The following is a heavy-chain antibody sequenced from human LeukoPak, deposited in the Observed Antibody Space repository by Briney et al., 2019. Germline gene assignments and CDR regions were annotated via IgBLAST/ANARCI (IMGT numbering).Heavy chain of an antibody. Sequence: GGSLRLSCAASGFTFSSYAMSWVRQAPGKGLEWVSLISGSGGSTYYGDSVKGRFTISRDSSKNTLYLQMNSLRAEDTAVYYCAKEAPYSYDRSGYYYDYWGQGTLVTVSS. CDR1: GFTFSSYA. CDR2: ISGSGGST. V-gene: IGHV3-23*01. CDR3: AKEAPYSYDRSGYYYDY. J-gene: IGHJ4*02. D-gene: IGHD3-22*01.